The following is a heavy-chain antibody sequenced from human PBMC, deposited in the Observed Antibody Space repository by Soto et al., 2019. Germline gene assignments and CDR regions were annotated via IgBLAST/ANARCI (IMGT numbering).Heavy chain of an antibody. Sequence: QVQLQESGPGLVKPSETLSLTCTVSGGSISGGVHSWSWIRQPPGKGLEWIGHIFASGSTYYNPSLKSRLTIQVDTSNNQFSLRLSSVTAADTAVYYCAREIMPLTNDWYFDLWGRGTLVTVSS. CDR3: AREIMPLTNDWYFDL. J-gene: IGHJ2*01. CDR2: IFASGST. V-gene: IGHV4-30-4*01. CDR1: GGSISGGVHS. D-gene: IGHD2-8*01.